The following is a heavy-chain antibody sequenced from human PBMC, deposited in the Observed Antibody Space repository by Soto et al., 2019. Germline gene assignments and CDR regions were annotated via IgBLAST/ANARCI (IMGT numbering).Heavy chain of an antibody. CDR2: IIPIFGTT. Sequence: QVQLVQSGAEVKKPGSSVKVSCKASGGTFSNYVISWVRQAPGQGLEWMGGIIPIFGTTNYAQKFQGRVKITADKSTSTAYMEVRSLRSEDTAVYYCARGGGAAVSFHVGSEFQHWGQGTLVSVSS. V-gene: IGHV1-69*06. D-gene: IGHD1-26*01. CDR3: ARGGGAAVSFHVGSEFQH. J-gene: IGHJ1*01. CDR1: GGTFSNYV.